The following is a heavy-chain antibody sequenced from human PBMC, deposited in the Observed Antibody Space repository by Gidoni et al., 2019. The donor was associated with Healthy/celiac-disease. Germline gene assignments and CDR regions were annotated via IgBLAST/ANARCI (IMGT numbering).Heavy chain of an antibody. Sequence: QVQLVESGGGVVQPGRSLRLSCAASGFTFSSYGMHWVRQAPGKGLEWVAVISYDGSNKYYADSVKGRFTISRDNSKNTLYLQMNSLRAEDTAVYYCAKDFGPTVYYGMDVWGQGTTVTVSS. CDR2: ISYDGSNK. J-gene: IGHJ6*02. CDR1: GFTFSSYG. V-gene: IGHV3-30*18. D-gene: IGHD4-17*01. CDR3: AKDFGPTVYYGMDV.